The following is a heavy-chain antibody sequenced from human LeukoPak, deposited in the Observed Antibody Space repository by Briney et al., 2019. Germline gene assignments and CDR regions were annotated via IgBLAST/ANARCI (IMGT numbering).Heavy chain of an antibody. CDR2: ISYDGSNK. V-gene: IGHV3-30-3*01. CDR1: GFTFSSYA. Sequence: GGSLRLSCAASGFTFSSYAMHWVRQAPGKGLEWVAVISYDGSNKYYADSVKGRFTISRDNAKNSLYLQMNSLRAEDTAVYYCASGGMDVWGQGTTVTVSS. CDR3: ASGGMDV. J-gene: IGHJ6*02.